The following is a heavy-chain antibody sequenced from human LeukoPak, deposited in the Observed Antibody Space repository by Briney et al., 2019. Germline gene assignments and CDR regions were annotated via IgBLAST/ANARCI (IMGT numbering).Heavy chain of an antibody. D-gene: IGHD4-23*01. CDR1: GFTFSNYW. CDR3: ARGRPHGNDY. V-gene: IGHV3-74*01. Sequence: GESLRLSCAASGFTFSNYWMHWVRQAPGKGLVWVSRIASDGSSTTYADSVKGRFSISRDNAKNTLYLQMNSLRVEDTAVYYCARGRPHGNDYWGQGTLVTVSS. CDR2: IASDGSST. J-gene: IGHJ4*02.